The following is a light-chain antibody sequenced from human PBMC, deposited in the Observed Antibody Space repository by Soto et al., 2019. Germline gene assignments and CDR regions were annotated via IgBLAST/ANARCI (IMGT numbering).Light chain of an antibody. J-gene: IGKJ1*01. CDR1: QGISIY. Sequence: IQMTHFPSSLSASVLYIVTITFRASQGISIYLGLYQQKPGKAPNLLIYDASTLHSGVPSRFSGGGSVTEFTLTISSLQPDDFATYYCQKYNSYAWKFGQGTKVDIK. CDR2: DAS. CDR3: QKYNSYAWK. V-gene: IGKV1-9*01.